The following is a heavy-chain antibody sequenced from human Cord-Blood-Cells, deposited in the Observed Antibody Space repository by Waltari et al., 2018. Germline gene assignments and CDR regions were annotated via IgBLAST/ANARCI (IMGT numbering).Heavy chain of an antibody. V-gene: IGHV3-21*01. CDR3: ARDRYQGGSYWFDP. D-gene: IGHD1-26*01. J-gene: IGHJ5*02. CDR1: GFTFSSYS. CDR2: ISISSSHI. Sequence: EVQLVESGGGLVKPGGSLRLSCAASGFTFSSYSMNWVRQAPGKGLEWVSSISISSSHIYYADSVKGRFTIARDNAKNSLYLQMNSLRAEDTAVYYCARDRYQGGSYWFDPWGQGTLVTVSS.